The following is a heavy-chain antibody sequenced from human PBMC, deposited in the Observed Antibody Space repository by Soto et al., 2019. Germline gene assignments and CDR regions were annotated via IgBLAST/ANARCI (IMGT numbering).Heavy chain of an antibody. CDR3: ARALGYCISTSCLPGMDV. V-gene: IGHV1-69*12. CDR2: IIPIFGTA. D-gene: IGHD2-2*01. CDR1: GGTFSSYA. Sequence: QVQLVQSGAEVKKPGSSVKVSCKASGGTFSSYAISWVRQAPGQGLEWMGGIIPIFGTANYAQKFQGRVTITEDESTSTAYRELSSLRSEDTAVYYCARALGYCISTSCLPGMDVWGQGTTVTVSS. J-gene: IGHJ6*02.